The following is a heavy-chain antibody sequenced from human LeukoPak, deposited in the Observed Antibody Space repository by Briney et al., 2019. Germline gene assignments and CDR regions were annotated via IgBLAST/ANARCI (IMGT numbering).Heavy chain of an antibody. J-gene: IGHJ5*02. CDR2: IYYNGST. D-gene: IGHD4-17*01. Sequence: SETLSLTCTVSGGSISSSSYYWGWIRQPPGKGLEWIGSIYYNGSTYYNPSLKSRVTISVDTSKNQFSLKLSSVTAADTAVYYCARQSDYGDLNWFDPWGQGTLVTVSS. V-gene: IGHV4-39*01. CDR1: GGSISSSSYY. CDR3: ARQSDYGDLNWFDP.